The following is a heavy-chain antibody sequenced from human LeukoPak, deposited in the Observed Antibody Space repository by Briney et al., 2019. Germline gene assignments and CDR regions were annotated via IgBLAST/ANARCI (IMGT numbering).Heavy chain of an antibody. CDR2: MNPNSGNT. Sequence: WASVKVSCKASGYTFPSYDINWVRQATGQGLEWMGWMNPNSGNTGYAQEFQGRVTMTRDTSISTAYMELSSLTSEDTAVYYCARRKPTSGAQYWFDPWGQGTLVTVSS. V-gene: IGHV1-8*01. CDR1: GYTFPSYD. D-gene: IGHD3-10*01. CDR3: ARRKPTSGAQYWFDP. J-gene: IGHJ5*02.